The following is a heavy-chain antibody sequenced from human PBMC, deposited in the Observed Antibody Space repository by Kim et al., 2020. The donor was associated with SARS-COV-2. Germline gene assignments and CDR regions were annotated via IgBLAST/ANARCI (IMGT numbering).Heavy chain of an antibody. V-gene: IGHV3-9*01. CDR1: GFTFDDYA. Sequence: GGSLRLSCTASGFTFDDYAMHWVRQAPRKGLEWVSGTSWNSGSIGYADSVKGRFTISRDNGKNSLYLQMNSLRAEDTAVYYCAKGCYGDYRDDRAFDIWGQGTMVTVSS. J-gene: IGHJ3*02. D-gene: IGHD4-17*01. CDR2: TSWNSGSI. CDR3: AKGCYGDYRDDRAFDI.